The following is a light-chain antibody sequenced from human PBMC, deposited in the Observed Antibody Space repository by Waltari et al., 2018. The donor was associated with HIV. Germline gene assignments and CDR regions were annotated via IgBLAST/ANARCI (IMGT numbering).Light chain of an antibody. CDR2: GAS. Sequence: IQMTQFPPSLSPFVRDTVIITCRAGQGLIDYLNWYQQKPGKAPKLLMYGASTLQAGVPSRFSGSGSGTDFSIAITSLQAEDSAIYCCQQTYTAPYTFGQGTKVEI. CDR3: QQTYTAPYT. J-gene: IGKJ2*01. CDR1: QGLIDY. V-gene: IGKV1-39*01.